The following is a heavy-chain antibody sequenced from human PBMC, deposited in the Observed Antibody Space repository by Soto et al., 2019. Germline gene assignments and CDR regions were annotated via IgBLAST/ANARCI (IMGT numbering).Heavy chain of an antibody. V-gene: IGHV4-39*01. CDR2: IYYSGRT. Sequence: SETLSLTCTVSGGSISSGGYYWAWIRQPPGKGLEWIGSIYYSGRTYYNPSLKSRVTISVDTSKNQFSLKLSSVTAADTAVYYCARWSRHFYDSSGFHLGDYFDHWGQGTLVTVSS. CDR3: ARWSRHFYDSSGFHLGDYFDH. J-gene: IGHJ4*02. D-gene: IGHD3-22*01. CDR1: GGSISSGGYY.